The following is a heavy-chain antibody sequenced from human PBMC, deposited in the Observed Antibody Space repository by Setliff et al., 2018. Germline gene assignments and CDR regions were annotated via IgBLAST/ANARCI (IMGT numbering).Heavy chain of an antibody. Sequence: PSETLSLTCTVSGGSITSGNNYWSWIRQPAGKGLEWIGRIYSIGSATYNPSLKGRVTISLDRSENEFSLNLTSVTAADTAVYFCAREPPPSDALDIWGQGTMVTVSS. CDR3: AREPPPSDALDI. J-gene: IGHJ3*02. CDR2: IYSIGSA. CDR1: GGSITSGNNY. V-gene: IGHV4-61*02.